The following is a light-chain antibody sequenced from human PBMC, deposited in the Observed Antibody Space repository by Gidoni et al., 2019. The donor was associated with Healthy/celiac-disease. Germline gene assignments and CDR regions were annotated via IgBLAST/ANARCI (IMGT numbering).Light chain of an antibody. CDR3: QQSCSTPAIT. J-gene: IGKJ5*01. Sequence: DIQMTQSPSSLSASVGDRVTITRRASQSISSYLNWYQQKPGKAPKLLIYAASSLQSGVPSRFSGSGSGTDFTLTISSLQPEDFAAYYCQQSCSTPAITFGQGTRLEIK. CDR1: QSISSY. V-gene: IGKV1-39*01. CDR2: AAS.